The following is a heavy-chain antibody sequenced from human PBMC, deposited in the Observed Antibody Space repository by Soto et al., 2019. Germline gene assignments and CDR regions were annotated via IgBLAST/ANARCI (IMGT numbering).Heavy chain of an antibody. D-gene: IGHD2-2*01. V-gene: IGHV1-69*01. J-gene: IGHJ4*02. CDR2: IIPMFGTP. Sequence: QVQLVQSGAEVKKPGSSVKVSCKASGGTFNNYTFSWVRQAPGQGLEWMGGIIPMFGTPNNAQKFQGRVTITADESTSTAYMELSSLRSEATAVYYCARGCSSSSCYHFDYWGQGTLVTVSA. CDR3: ARGCSSSSCYHFDY. CDR1: GGTFNNYT.